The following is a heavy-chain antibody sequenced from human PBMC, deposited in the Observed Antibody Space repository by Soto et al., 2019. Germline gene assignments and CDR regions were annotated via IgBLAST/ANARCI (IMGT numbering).Heavy chain of an antibody. CDR2: ISYDESNK. CDR3: AKDQEGDYFVFPEH. J-gene: IGHJ1*01. D-gene: IGHD4-17*01. CDR1: GFAFSNFG. Sequence: VQLVESGGGVVQPGRSLRLSCAASGFAFSNFGMHWVRQAPGKGLEWVAVISYDESNKYYADSVTGRFTISRDTTKNRLYLPMDSLRVQDTAVYYCAKDQEGDYFVFPEHWGQGTLVTVSS. V-gene: IGHV3-30*18.